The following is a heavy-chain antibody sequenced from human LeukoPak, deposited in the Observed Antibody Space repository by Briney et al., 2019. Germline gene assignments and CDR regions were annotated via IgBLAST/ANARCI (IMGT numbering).Heavy chain of an antibody. J-gene: IGHJ6*03. CDR2: IKNKTDGGTT. Sequence: AGGSLRLSCAASGFTFSNAWMSWVRQAPGKGLEWVGRIKNKTDGGTTDYAAPVKGRFTISRDDSKNTLYLQMNSLKTEDTAVYYCTTGGYYDFWSGYFDSVGYMDVWGKGTTVTVSS. CDR1: GFTFSNAW. CDR3: TTGGYYDFWSGYFDSVGYMDV. D-gene: IGHD3-3*01. V-gene: IGHV3-15*01.